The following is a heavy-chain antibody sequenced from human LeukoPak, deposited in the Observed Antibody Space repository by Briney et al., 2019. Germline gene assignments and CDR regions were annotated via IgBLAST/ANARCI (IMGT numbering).Heavy chain of an antibody. J-gene: IGHJ5*02. CDR1: GYSFTSHY. V-gene: IGHV1-46*01. Sequence: ASVTVSCKASGYSFTSHYMHWVRQAPGQGPEWLGLINPSGSSTLYAQKFQGRVTMTRDMSTTTDYMELSSLRSEDTAVYYCARGNSVGDVAWWFDPWGQGTLVTVSS. D-gene: IGHD1-26*01. CDR2: INPSGSST. CDR3: ARGNSVGDVAWWFDP.